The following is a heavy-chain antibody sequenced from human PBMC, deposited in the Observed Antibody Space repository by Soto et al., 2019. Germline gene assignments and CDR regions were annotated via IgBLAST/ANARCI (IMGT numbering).Heavy chain of an antibody. D-gene: IGHD3-3*01. Sequence: QVQLQESGPGLVKPSQTLSLTCTVSGGSISSGGYYWSWIRQHPGKGLEWIGYIYYSGSTYYNPSLKSRVTISVDTSQNPFSLKLSSVTAADTAVYYCARASIRFWSGSVVLNWFDPWGQGTLVTVSS. CDR2: IYYSGST. CDR1: GGSISSGGYY. V-gene: IGHV4-31*03. CDR3: ARASIRFWSGSVVLNWFDP. J-gene: IGHJ5*02.